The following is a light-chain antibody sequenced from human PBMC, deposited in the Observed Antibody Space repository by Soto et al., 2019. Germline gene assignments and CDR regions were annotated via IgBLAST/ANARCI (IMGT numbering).Light chain of an antibody. V-gene: IGKV1-33*01. CDR2: DAS. CDR1: QDIGNF. CDR3: QQYGSLPIT. J-gene: IGKJ5*01. Sequence: DIQMTQSPSSLSASIGDRVTISCQASQDIGNFLNWYQQKPGKAPYLLIYDASNLDTGVSSRFSGSGSGRDFSFTITSLQPDDVATYFCQQYGSLPITFGQGTRLDMK.